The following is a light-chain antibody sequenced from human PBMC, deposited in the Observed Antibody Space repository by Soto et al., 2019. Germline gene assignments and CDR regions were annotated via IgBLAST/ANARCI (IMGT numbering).Light chain of an antibody. V-gene: IGKV1-8*01. J-gene: IGKJ1*01. Sequence: AIRMTQSPSSLSASTGDRVTITCRASQGISSYLAWYQQKPGKAPKLLIYAASTLQSGVPSRFSGSGSGTDFTLTISCLQAEDFATYYCLQYYSYPLTFGQGTKVEL. CDR2: AAS. CDR3: LQYYSYPLT. CDR1: QGISSY.